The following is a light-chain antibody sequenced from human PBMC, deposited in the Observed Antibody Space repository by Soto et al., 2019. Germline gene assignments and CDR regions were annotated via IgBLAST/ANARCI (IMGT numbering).Light chain of an antibody. CDR3: QQYNNWPQT. Sequence: EIVMTHSPATLSVSPWERATLSCRASQSVSSNLAWYQQKPGQAPSLLIYGASTRASGVPARFSGSGSGTEFTLTISSLQSEDFAVYYCQQYNNWPQTFGQGTKVDI. J-gene: IGKJ1*01. CDR1: QSVSSN. CDR2: GAS. V-gene: IGKV3-15*01.